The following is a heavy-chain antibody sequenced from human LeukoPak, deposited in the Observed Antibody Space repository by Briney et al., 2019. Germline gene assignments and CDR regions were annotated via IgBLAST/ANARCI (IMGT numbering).Heavy chain of an antibody. CDR1: GGSVNNYY. CDR2: IYYSGST. CDR3: ARGDPIDY. J-gene: IGHJ4*02. Sequence: PSETLSLTCTVSGGSVNNYYWSWIRQPPGKGLEWIGYIYYSGSTNYNPSLKSRVTISVDTSKNQFSLKLSSVTAADTAVYYCARGDPIDYWGQGTLVTVSS. V-gene: IGHV4-59*02.